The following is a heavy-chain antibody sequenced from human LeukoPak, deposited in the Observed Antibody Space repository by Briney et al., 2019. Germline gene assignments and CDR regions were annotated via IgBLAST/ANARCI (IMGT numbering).Heavy chain of an antibody. CDR2: ISSSGSTI. J-gene: IGHJ5*02. V-gene: IGHV3-48*03. CDR3: ARDGGGSYDWFDP. D-gene: IGHD1-26*01. CDR1: GFTFSSYE. Sequence: GGSLRLSCAASGFTFSSYEMNWVRQAPGKGLEWISYISSSGSTIYYADSVKGRFTIYRDNAKNSLYLQMNSLRAEDTAVYYCARDGGGSYDWFDPWGQGTLVTVSS.